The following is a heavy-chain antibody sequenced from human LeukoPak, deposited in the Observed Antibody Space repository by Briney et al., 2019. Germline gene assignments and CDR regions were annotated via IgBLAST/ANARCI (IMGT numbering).Heavy chain of an antibody. CDR1: GGSISSYY. V-gene: IGHV4-59*01. CDR2: IYYSGST. Sequence: SETLSLTCTVSGGSISSYYWSWIRQPPGKGLEWIGYIYYSGSTNYNPSLKSRVTISVDTSKNQFSLKLSSVTAADTAVYYCAGGVGARLYACDIWAQGTMVTVSS. J-gene: IGHJ3*02. D-gene: IGHD1-26*01. CDR3: AGGVGARLYACDI.